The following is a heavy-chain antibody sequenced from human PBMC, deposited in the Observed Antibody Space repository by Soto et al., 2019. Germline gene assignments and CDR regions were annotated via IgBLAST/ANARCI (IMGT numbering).Heavy chain of an antibody. Sequence: QVQLVQSGAEVQKPGSSVKVSCKASGGTFSSYTISWVRQAPGQGLEWMGRIIPILGIANYAQKFQGRVTITADKSTSTAYMELSSLRSEDTAVYYCARDRVTMVRGVTDYYMDVWGKGTTVTVSS. CDR3: ARDRVTMVRGVTDYYMDV. CDR2: IIPILGIA. CDR1: GGTFSSYT. D-gene: IGHD3-10*01. V-gene: IGHV1-69*08. J-gene: IGHJ6*03.